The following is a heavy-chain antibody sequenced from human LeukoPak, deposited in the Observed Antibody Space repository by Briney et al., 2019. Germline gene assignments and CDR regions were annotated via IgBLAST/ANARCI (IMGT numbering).Heavy chain of an antibody. CDR1: RFTFSSYW. Sequence: GGSLRLSCAASRFTFSSYWMGWVRQAPGKGLEWVANIKQDGSEKYYVDSVKGRFTISRDNAKNSLYLQMNSLRAEDTAVYYCARARDGYYGSGKNYYFDYWGQGTLVTVSS. D-gene: IGHD3-10*01. CDR3: ARARDGYYGSGKNYYFDY. J-gene: IGHJ4*02. CDR2: IKQDGSEK. V-gene: IGHV3-7*03.